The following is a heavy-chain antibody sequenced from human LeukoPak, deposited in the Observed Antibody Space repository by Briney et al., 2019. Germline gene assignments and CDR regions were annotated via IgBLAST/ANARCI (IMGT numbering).Heavy chain of an antibody. J-gene: IGHJ4*02. V-gene: IGHV2-5*02. D-gene: IGHD2/OR15-2a*01. CDR1: GFSLSTSGVA. CDR3: TRSLRSPDCCNSRCYYFDS. CDR2: IYWDGDK. Sequence: KESGPTLVKPTQTLTLTCSFAGFSLSTSGVAVGWIRQPPGKPLDWLAIIYWDGDKRYSPSLKNRLTITKDTSKNQVVLTMTDMDPLDTATYFCTRSLRSPDCCNSRCYYFDSWGQGTLVTVSS.